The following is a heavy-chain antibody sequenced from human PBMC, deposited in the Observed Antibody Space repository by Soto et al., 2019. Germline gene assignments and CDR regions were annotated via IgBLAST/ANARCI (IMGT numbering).Heavy chain of an antibody. J-gene: IGHJ6*02. CDR2: IIPLFRTP. CDR3: ARDKDRLQLGGNYYYAMDV. Sequence: QAQLVQSGAEVKKPGSSVKVSCKASGVTFSNYAVSWVRQAPGHGLEWMGGIIPLFRTPDYSQKFQGRVSITADEVTSTTYMKLSSLRSEDTAVYYCARDKDRLQLGGNYYYAMDVWGQGTTVTVSS. V-gene: IGHV1-69*12. CDR1: GVTFSNYA. D-gene: IGHD5-12*01.